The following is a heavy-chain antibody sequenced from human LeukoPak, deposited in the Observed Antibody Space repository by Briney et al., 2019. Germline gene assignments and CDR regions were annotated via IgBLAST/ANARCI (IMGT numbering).Heavy chain of an antibody. V-gene: IGHV3-23*01. Sequence: AGGSLRLSCATSGFTFTNYAMNWVRQAPGKGLEWVSAVTGPGDTTYYADSVKGRFFMPREDSKTTVYLQMNSLRAEDTAIYYFAKWPETDLWGQGTLVTVSS. CDR2: VTGPGDTT. J-gene: IGHJ5*02. CDR1: GFTFTNYA. CDR3: AKWPETDL. D-gene: IGHD5-12*01.